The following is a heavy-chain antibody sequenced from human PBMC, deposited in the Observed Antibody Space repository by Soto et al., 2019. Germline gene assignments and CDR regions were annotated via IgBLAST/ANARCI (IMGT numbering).Heavy chain of an antibody. CDR3: ASQPEGYGDSYFDY. D-gene: IGHD4-17*01. CDR1: GGSISSGGYY. J-gene: IGHJ4*02. CDR2: IYYSGST. V-gene: IGHV4-31*03. Sequence: SETLSLTCTVSGGSISSGGYYWSWIRQHPGKGLEWIGYIYYSGSTYYNPSLKSRVTISVDTSKNQFSLKLSSVTAADTAVYYCASQPEGYGDSYFDYWGQGTLVTVSS.